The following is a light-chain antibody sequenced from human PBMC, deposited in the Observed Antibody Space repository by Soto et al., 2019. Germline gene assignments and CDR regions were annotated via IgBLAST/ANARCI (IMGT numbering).Light chain of an antibody. CDR2: DNY. V-gene: IGLV1-51*01. CDR1: GSNIGKSY. Sequence: QSVLTQPPSVSAAPGQDVTISCSGSGSNIGKSYVSWYQQLPGTAPKLLIYDNYKRPSGTPDRFSGSKSGTSATLGITGLQDGDEANYFCGAWDSTMSVVLFGGGTQLTVL. CDR3: GAWDSTMSVVL. J-gene: IGLJ2*01.